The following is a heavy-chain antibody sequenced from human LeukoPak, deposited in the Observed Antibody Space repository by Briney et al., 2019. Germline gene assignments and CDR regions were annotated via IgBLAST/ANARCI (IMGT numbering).Heavy chain of an antibody. J-gene: IGHJ4*02. D-gene: IGHD5-24*01. V-gene: IGHV5-51*01. CDR2: IYPGDSDT. Sequence: GESLKISCKGSGYSFTSYWIGWVRQMPGEGLEWMGIIYPGDSDTRYSPSFQGQVTISADRSISTAFLQWSSLEASDTAMYYCARVRGLGYNPSYFDYWGQGTLVTVSS. CDR3: ARVRGLGYNPSYFDY. CDR1: GYSFTSYW.